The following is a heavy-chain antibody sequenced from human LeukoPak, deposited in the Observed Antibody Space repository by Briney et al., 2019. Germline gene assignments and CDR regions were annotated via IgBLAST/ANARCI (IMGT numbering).Heavy chain of an antibody. Sequence: SQTLSLTCAISGDSVSSKSAAWNWIRQSPSRGLEWLGRTYYRSKWFNDYAVSVKSRITFNPDTSKNQFSLQLNSVTPEDTAVHYCARDRIAVTGSRWDAFDVWGQGTMVTVSS. CDR3: ARDRIAVTGSRWDAFDV. D-gene: IGHD6-19*01. CDR2: TYYRSKWFN. CDR1: GDSVSSKSAA. J-gene: IGHJ3*01. V-gene: IGHV6-1*01.